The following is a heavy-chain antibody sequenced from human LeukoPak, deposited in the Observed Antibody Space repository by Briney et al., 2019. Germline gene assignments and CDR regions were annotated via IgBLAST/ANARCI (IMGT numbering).Heavy chain of an antibody. CDR2: INHSGST. CDR3: ARGFDSRSSGFPQNDY. Sequence: PSETLSLTCAVYGGSFSGYYWSWIRQPPGKGLEWIGEINHSGSTNYNPSLKSRVTISVDTSKNQFSLKLSSVTAADTAVYYCARGFDSRSSGFPQNDYWGQGTLVTVSS. V-gene: IGHV4-34*01. D-gene: IGHD2-15*01. J-gene: IGHJ4*02. CDR1: GGSFSGYY.